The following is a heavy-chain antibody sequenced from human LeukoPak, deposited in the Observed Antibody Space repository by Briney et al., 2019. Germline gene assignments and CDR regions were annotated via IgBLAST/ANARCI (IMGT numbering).Heavy chain of an antibody. CDR1: GDSLSGYW. D-gene: IGHD3-22*01. CDR2: IYYTGST. J-gene: IGHJ4*02. Sequence: SETLSLTCSVSGDSLSGYWWTWIRQPPGKGLEWIGIIYYTGSTDYNPSPKRRVTLSADTPKNQFSLKLTSVTAADTAVYYCTRRRYYDPVGLDFWGRGTLVTVSS. V-gene: IGHV4-59*12. CDR3: TRRRYYDPVGLDF.